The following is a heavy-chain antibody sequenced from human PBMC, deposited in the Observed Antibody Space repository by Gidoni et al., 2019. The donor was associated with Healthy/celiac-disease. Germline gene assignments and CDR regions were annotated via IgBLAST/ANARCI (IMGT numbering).Heavy chain of an antibody. J-gene: IGHJ4*02. D-gene: IGHD1-26*01. CDR3: ARWGWEVEDRGLPDY. V-gene: IGHV3-11*06. Sequence: QVQLVESGGGSVQPGGSLRLSCAASGFIFSDYYMSWIRQAPGKGLEWVSYISSSSHYTRYADSVKGRFTISRDNAKNSLYLQMNSLRVDDTAVYYCARWGWEVEDRGLPDYWGQGTLVTVSS. CDR2: ISSSSHYT. CDR1: GFIFSDYY.